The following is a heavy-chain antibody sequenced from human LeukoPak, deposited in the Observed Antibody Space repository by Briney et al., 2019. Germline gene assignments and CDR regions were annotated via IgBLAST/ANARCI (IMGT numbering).Heavy chain of an antibody. J-gene: IGHJ3*02. Sequence: SETLSLTCTVSGASISSSYWTWIRQPPGKGLECIGYISYRGNTDYNPSLKSRVTISVDTSKNQFSLKLSSVTAADTAVYYCASLNTSGYAFDIWGQGTMVTVSS. D-gene: IGHD3-3*01. CDR3: ASLNTSGYAFDI. CDR2: ISYRGNT. CDR1: GASISSSY. V-gene: IGHV4-59*01.